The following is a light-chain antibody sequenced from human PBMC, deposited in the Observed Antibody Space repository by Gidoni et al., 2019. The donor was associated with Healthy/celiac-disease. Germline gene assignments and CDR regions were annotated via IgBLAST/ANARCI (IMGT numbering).Light chain of an antibody. CDR2: TAS. Sequence: DIQMTQSPSSVSASVGDRVTMTCRASQDISTSLAWYQQTSGKAPTLLIYTASNLQSGVPSRFSGSGSGTDFTLTISSLQPEDFATYYCQQASSFPGTFGQGTKVEIK. CDR1: QDISTS. CDR3: QQASSFPGT. V-gene: IGKV1-12*01. J-gene: IGKJ1*01.